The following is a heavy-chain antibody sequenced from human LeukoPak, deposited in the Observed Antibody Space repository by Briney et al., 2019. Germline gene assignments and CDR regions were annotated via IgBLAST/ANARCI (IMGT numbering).Heavy chain of an antibody. CDR2: ISSSSSYI. J-gene: IGHJ6*03. V-gene: IGHV3-21*01. CDR3: AREEGGYSYGFLGHYYMDV. Sequence: GGSLRLSCAASGFTFSSYSMNWVRQAPGKGLEWVSSISSSSSYIYYADSVKGRFTISRDNAKNSLYLQMNSLRAEDTAVYYCAREEGGYSYGFLGHYYMDVWGKGTTVTVCS. CDR1: GFTFSSYS. D-gene: IGHD5-18*01.